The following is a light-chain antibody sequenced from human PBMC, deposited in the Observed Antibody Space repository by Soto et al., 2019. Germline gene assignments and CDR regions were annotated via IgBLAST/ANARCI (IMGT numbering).Light chain of an antibody. J-gene: IGKJ3*01. CDR1: QSVSSSY. Sequence: EIVLTQSPGTLSSSLVERATLTFRASQSVSSSYLAWFQQKPGQAPRLLIYGASSRATGIPDRFSGSGSGTDFTLTISRLEPEDFAVYYCQQYGNAPFTFGPGTKVDIK. CDR2: GAS. V-gene: IGKV3-20*01. CDR3: QQYGNAPFT.